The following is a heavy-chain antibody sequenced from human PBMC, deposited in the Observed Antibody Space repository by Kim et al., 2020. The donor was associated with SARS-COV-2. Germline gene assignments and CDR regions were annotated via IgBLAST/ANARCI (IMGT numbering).Heavy chain of an antibody. D-gene: IGHD2-21*02. CDR1: GFTFSSYG. CDR2: ISYDGSNK. CDR3: ARDLYPHIVVVTAIRPGYYYYGMDV. J-gene: IGHJ6*01. V-gene: IGHV3-33*05. Sequence: GGSLRLSCAASGFTFSSYGMHWVRQAPGKGLEWVAVISYDGSNKYYADSVKGRFTISRDNSKNTLYLQMNSLRAEDTAVYYCARDLYPHIVVVTAIRPGYYYYGMDVWGQGTTVTVSS.